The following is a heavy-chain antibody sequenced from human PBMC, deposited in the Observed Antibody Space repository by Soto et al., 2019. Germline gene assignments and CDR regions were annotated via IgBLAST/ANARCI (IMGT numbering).Heavy chain of an antibody. CDR3: ATRPFYPRGLKVGFDP. V-gene: IGHV4-34*01. CDR1: GGSFSGYY. J-gene: IGHJ5*02. CDR2: INHSGST. D-gene: IGHD1-26*01. Sequence: SETLSLTCAVYGGSFSGYYWSWIRQPPGKGLEWIGEINHSGSTNYNPSLKSRVTISVDTSKNQFSLKLSSVTAADTAVYYCATRPFYPRGLKVGFDPWGQGTLVTVSS.